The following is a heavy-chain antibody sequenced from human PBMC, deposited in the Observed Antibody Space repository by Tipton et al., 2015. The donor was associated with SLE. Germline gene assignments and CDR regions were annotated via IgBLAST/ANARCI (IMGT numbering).Heavy chain of an antibody. V-gene: IGHV4-38-2*02. CDR1: GYSISSGYY. J-gene: IGHJ3*02. CDR2: IYYSGST. Sequence: TLSLTCAVSGYSISSGYYWGWIRQPPGKGLEWIGSIYYSGSTYYNPSLKSRVTISVDTSKNQFSLKLSSVTAADTAVYYCARDTYYGSGTRAFDIWGQGTMVTVSS. CDR3: ARDTYYGSGTRAFDI. D-gene: IGHD3-10*01.